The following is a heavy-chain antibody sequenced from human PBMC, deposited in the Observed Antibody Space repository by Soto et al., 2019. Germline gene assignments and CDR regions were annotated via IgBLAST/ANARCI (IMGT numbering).Heavy chain of an antibody. V-gene: IGHV4-34*01. CDR3: ARHFADDILTGLNWFDP. D-gene: IGHD3-9*01. J-gene: IGHJ5*02. Sequence: PSETLSLTCAVYGGSFSGYYWSWIRQPPGQGLEWIGEINHSGSINYDPSLKSRVTISVATSNNQLSLKLSSVTAADTAVYYCARHFADDILTGLNWFDPWGQGTLVTVSS. CDR1: GGSFSGYY. CDR2: INHSGSI.